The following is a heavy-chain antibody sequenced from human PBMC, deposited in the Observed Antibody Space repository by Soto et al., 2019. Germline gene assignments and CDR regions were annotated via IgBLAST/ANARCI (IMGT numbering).Heavy chain of an antibody. Sequence: PGGSLRLSCAASGFPFSSYAMSWVRQAPGKGLEWVSAISGSGGSTYYADSVKGRFTISRDNSKNTLYFQMNSLEIEDTAVYYCTTDSHFTMKLVRFDYWGLGTLVTVSS. D-gene: IGHD3-22*01. CDR3: TTDSHFTMKLVRFDY. J-gene: IGHJ4*01. CDR2: ISGSGGST. V-gene: IGHV3-23*01. CDR1: GFPFSSYA.